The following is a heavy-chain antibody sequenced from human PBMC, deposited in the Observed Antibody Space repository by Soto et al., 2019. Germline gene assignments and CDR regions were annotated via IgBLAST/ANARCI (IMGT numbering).Heavy chain of an antibody. V-gene: IGHV3-74*01. CDR2: INSDGSST. D-gene: IGHD1-7*01. Sequence: GESLKISCAASGFTFSSYWMHWVRQAPGKGLVWVSRINSDGSSTSYAESVKGPFTISRDNAKNTLYMQMNSLRAEDTAVYYCARETTPLYYYYYGMDVWGQGTTVTVSS. CDR3: ARETTPLYYYYYGMDV. J-gene: IGHJ6*02. CDR1: GFTFSSYW.